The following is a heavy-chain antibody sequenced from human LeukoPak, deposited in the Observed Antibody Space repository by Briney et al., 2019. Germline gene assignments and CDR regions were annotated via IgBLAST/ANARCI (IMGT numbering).Heavy chain of an antibody. Sequence: ASVKVSCKASGYTFTTYYTHWVRQVPGQGLEWMGVLNPSGGSASYAQNFQGRVTMTRDTSTSTVYMELSSLRSEDTAVYYCARGDIDYWGQGTLVTVSS. CDR2: LNPSGGSA. CDR1: GYTFTTYY. CDR3: ARGDIDY. V-gene: IGHV1-46*01. J-gene: IGHJ4*02. D-gene: IGHD2-15*01.